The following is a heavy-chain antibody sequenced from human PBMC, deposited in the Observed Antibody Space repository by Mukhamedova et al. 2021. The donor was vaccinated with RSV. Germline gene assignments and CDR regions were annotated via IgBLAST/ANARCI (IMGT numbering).Heavy chain of an antibody. J-gene: IGHJ5*02. D-gene: IGHD7-27*01. V-gene: IGHV3-33*01. CDR3: GRDGGSGAALDA. Sequence: VRQAPGKGLEWVAVVWTDGRTKIYADSVKGRFTISRDNSKSTLYLPMNNVRVEDTAVYYCGRDGGSGAALDAWGQGALVTVSS. CDR2: VWTDGRTK.